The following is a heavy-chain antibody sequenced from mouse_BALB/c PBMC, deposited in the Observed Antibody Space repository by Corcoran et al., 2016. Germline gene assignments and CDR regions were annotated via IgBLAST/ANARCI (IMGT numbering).Heavy chain of an antibody. CDR2: IYPGNDYP. CDR3: ALDNSGRFAY. D-gene: IGHD3-2*01. Sequence: VQLQQSGPELVRPGASVKMSCKASGYTFTDYVITWVKQRNGQGLEWIGEIYPGNDYPYYNEKFKGKASVTADKSSNTVYIQLNSLTSEDSAVYFGALDNSGRFAYWGPGTLVTVSA. CDR1: GYTFTDYV. J-gene: IGHJ3*01. V-gene: IGHV1-81*01.